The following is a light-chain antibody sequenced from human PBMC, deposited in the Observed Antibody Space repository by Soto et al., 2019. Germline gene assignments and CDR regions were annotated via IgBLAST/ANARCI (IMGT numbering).Light chain of an antibody. J-gene: IGLJ2*01. CDR1: SGHSRYA. CDR2: VNSDGRH. V-gene: IGLV4-69*02. Sequence: QTVVTQSPSASASLGASVMLTCTLSSGHSRYAIAWHQQQPEKGPRYLMKVNSDGRHIKGDGIPDRFSGSSSGAERYLTISSLQSEDEADYYCQTWATGIGVFGGGTKLTVL. CDR3: QTWATGIGV.